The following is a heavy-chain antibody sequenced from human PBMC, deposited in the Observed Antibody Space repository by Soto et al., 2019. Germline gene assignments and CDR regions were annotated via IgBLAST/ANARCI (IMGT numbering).Heavy chain of an antibody. J-gene: IGHJ4*02. D-gene: IGHD6-13*01. CDR1: GSNINNYW. CDR2: IYPGYSES. Sequence: EVQLVQSGAEVKKPGESPKISCKGSGSNINNYWIGWVRQMPGKGLEWMGIIYPGYSESRYSPSFQGQVTISADKSISTADLQWSSLEASDTSMYDCARLHRSKWYNFDAGGQGTLVTISS. V-gene: IGHV5-51*01. CDR3: ARLHRSKWYNFDA.